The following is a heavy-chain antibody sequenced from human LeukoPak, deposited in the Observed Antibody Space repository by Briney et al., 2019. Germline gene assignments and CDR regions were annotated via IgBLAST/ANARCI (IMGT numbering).Heavy chain of an antibody. J-gene: IGHJ4*02. CDR3: SVSLNY. CDR1: GFSFGTYW. V-gene: IGHV3-7*01. Sequence: GGSLRLSCAASGFSFGTYWMDWVRQAPGKGLEWVADIKQDGSEKYYVDSVKGRFTISRDNAKNSLYLQINSVRAEDTAVYYCSVSLNYWGQGTLVTVSS. CDR2: IKQDGSEK.